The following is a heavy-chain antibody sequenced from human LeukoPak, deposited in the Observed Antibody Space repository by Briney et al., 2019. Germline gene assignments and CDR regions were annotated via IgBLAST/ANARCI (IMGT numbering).Heavy chain of an antibody. V-gene: IGHV3-9*01. D-gene: IGHD3-22*01. J-gene: IGHJ5*02. Sequence: GGSLRLSCAASGFTFDDYAMRWVRHAPGKGLEWVSGISWNSGSMGYADSVKGRFTISRDNAKDSLYLQMNSLRAEDTALYYCAKGRTRSGYYYDSSGYHTSFDPWGQGTLVTVSS. CDR2: ISWNSGSM. CDR3: AKGRTRSGYYYDSSGYHTSFDP. CDR1: GFTFDDYA.